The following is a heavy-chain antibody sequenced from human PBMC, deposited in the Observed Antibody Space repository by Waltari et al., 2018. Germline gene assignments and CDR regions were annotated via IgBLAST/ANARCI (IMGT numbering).Heavy chain of an antibody. Sequence: DVQPVESGGGLVQPGGSLSLSCEDYGFRNDWMDWVRQAPGKGMPGVANISEDGGEKYYLESVKGRVTIARDNAKKLVYLEMNPLRAEDTATYDFSKRLEIWGRGTMVAVS. V-gene: IGHV3-7*01. J-gene: IGHJ3*02. CDR2: ISEDGGEK. CDR3: SKRLEI. CDR1: GFRNDW.